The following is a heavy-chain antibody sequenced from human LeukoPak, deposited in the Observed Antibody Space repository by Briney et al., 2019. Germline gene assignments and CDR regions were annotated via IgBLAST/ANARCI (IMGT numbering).Heavy chain of an antibody. V-gene: IGHV4-59*01. CDR3: VRDLLNEGIHLDY. Sequence: SETLSLTCTVSGDSISSYYWSWIRQPPGKGLEWIGYIYYSGSTNYNPSLKSRVTISVDTSKNQFSLKLSSVAAADTAVYYCVRDLLNEGIHLDYWGQGTLVTVSS. CDR2: IYYSGST. CDR1: GDSISSYY. D-gene: IGHD1-1*01. J-gene: IGHJ4*02.